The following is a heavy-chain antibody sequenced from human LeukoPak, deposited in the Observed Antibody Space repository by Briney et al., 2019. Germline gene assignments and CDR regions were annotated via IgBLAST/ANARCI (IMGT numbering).Heavy chain of an antibody. CDR1: GGTFSSYA. D-gene: IGHD5-12*01. CDR3: ARSRYSGYEYYFDY. J-gene: IGHJ4*02. Sequence: SMKVSCKASGGTFSSYAISWVRQAPGQGLEWMGGIIPIFGTANYAQKFQGRVTITADKSTSTAYMELSSLRSEDTAVYYCARSRYSGYEYYFDYWGQGTLVTVSS. CDR2: IIPIFGTA. V-gene: IGHV1-69*06.